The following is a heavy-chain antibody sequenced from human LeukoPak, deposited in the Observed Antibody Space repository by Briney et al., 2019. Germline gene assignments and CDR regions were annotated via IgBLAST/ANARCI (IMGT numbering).Heavy chain of an antibody. Sequence: SVKVSCKASRGTFSSYAISWVRQAPGQGLEWMGRIIPILGIANYAQKFQGRVTITADKSTSTAYMELSSLRSEDTAVYYCARSGVDDFWSGYYRPWGQGTLVTVSS. V-gene: IGHV1-69*10. D-gene: IGHD3-3*01. J-gene: IGHJ5*02. CDR1: RGTFSSYA. CDR2: IIPILGIA. CDR3: ARSGVDDFWSGYYRP.